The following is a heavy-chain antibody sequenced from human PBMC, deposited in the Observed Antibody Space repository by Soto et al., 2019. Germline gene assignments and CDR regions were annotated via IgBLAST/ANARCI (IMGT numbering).Heavy chain of an antibody. D-gene: IGHD2-2*02. CDR1: GFTLSSYA. V-gene: IGHV3-23*01. J-gene: IGHJ3*01. CDR2: ISASGSDT. Sequence: EVQLLESGGDLIQAGGSLRLSCAASGFTLSSYALTWVRQGPGKGLEWVSVISASGSDTFFRDSVKGRFTISRDTAKNTLYLQMNSLGVEDTAVYYFGKTIVPAGIDAFDVWGRGTMVIVSS. CDR3: GKTIVPAGIDAFDV.